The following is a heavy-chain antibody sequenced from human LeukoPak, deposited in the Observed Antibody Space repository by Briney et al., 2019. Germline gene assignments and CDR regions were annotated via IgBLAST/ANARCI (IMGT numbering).Heavy chain of an antibody. CDR1: GYTFPSND. D-gene: IGHD2-15*01. CDR3: ARVGVSCSGGSCYSDHFDY. J-gene: IGHJ4*02. CDR2: ISAYNGNT. V-gene: IGHV1-18*01. Sequence: ASVKVSCKASGYTFPSNDLSWVRQAPAQGLEWMGWISAYNGNTNYAQKLQGRVTMTTDTSTSTAYMELRNLRSEDTAVYYCARVGVSCSGGSCYSDHFDYWGQGTLVTVSS.